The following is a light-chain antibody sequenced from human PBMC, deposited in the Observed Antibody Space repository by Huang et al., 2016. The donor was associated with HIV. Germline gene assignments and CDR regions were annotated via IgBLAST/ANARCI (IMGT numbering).Light chain of an antibody. V-gene: IGKV1-33*01. CDR2: DAS. J-gene: IGKJ1*01. CDR3: QQYDSLPPWT. CDR1: QDIAKF. Sequence: DIQLTQSPSSLSASVGDRVTITCQASQDIAKFLNWYQQKPGHAPKLLIYDASTWQTGGPSRFSGSGSGTDFTFTISSLQPEDIATYYCQQYDSLPPWTFGQGTKVEIQ.